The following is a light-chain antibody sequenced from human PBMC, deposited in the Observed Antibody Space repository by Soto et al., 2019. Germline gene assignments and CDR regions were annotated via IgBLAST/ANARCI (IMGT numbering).Light chain of an antibody. J-gene: IGKJ2*01. Sequence: EILMTQSPATLSVSPGERATLSCRASQSVSSNLAWYQQKPGQAPRLLMYGASTRASGIPARFSGSGSGIEFTLTISSLQSEDFAVYYCQQYDNWPPYTFGQGTKLEIK. V-gene: IGKV3-15*01. CDR3: QQYDNWPPYT. CDR1: QSVSSN. CDR2: GAS.